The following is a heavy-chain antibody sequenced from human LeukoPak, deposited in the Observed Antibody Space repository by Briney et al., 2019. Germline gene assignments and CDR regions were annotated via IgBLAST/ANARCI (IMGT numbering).Heavy chain of an antibody. CDR2: IYYSGST. CDR3: ARYAGELLAYFDY. CDR1: GGSISSGGYY. Sequence: PSQTLSLTCTVSGGSISSGGYYWSWIRQHPGKGLEWIGYIYYSGSTYYNPSLKSRVTISVDTSKNQFSLKLSSVTAADTAVYYCARYAGELLAYFDYWGQGTLVTVSS. D-gene: IGHD1-26*01. J-gene: IGHJ4*02. V-gene: IGHV4-31*03.